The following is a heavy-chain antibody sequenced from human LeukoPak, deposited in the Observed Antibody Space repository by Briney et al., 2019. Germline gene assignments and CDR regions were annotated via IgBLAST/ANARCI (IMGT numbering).Heavy chain of an antibody. V-gene: IGHV1-2*02. CDR1: GYTFTGYY. CDR3: ARGWAGELLNAFDI. Sequence: WASVKVSCKASGYTFTGYYMHWVRQAPGQGREWMGWINPNSGGTNYAQKFQGRVTITRDTSISTAYMELSRLRSDDTAVYYCARGWAGELLNAFDIWGQGTMVTVSS. J-gene: IGHJ3*02. CDR2: INPNSGGT. D-gene: IGHD3-10*01.